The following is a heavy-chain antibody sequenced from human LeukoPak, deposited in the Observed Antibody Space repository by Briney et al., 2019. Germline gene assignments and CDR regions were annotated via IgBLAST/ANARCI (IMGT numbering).Heavy chain of an antibody. CDR3: AKSAEVQLERFDY. J-gene: IGHJ4*02. Sequence: GGSLRLSCAASGFTFSSYAMSWARQPPGKGLEWVSAISGSGGSTYYADSVKGRFTISRDNSKNTLYLQMNSLRAEDTAVYYCAKSAEVQLERFDYWGQGTLVTVSS. CDR2: ISGSGGST. CDR1: GFTFSSYA. D-gene: IGHD1-1*01. V-gene: IGHV3-23*01.